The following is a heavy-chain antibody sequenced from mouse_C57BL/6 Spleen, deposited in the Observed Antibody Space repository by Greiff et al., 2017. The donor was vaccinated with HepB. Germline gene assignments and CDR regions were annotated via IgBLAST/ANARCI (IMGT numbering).Heavy chain of an antibody. D-gene: IGHD2-4*01. J-gene: IGHJ4*01. CDR1: GYTFTSYW. Sequence: VQLQQPGAELVKPGASVKMSCKASGYTFTSYWITWVKQRPGQGLEWIGDIYPGSGSTNYNEKFKSKATLTVDTSSSTAYMQLSSLTSEDSAVYYCARGYYDYDGDAMDYWGQGTSVTVSS. CDR2: IYPGSGST. CDR3: ARGYYDYDGDAMDY. V-gene: IGHV1-55*01.